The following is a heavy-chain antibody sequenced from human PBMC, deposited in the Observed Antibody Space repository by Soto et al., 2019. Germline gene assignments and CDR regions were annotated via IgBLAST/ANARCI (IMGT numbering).Heavy chain of an antibody. Sequence: QLQLQESGPGLVKPSETLSLTCTVSGGSISSSSYYWGWIRQPPGKGLEWIGSIYYSGSTYYNPSLKGRVTVSVDTSKNHFSLMLSSVTAADTAVYYCAPLRSSVTTHKIDYWGQGTLVTVSA. D-gene: IGHD4-17*01. J-gene: IGHJ4*02. CDR1: GGSISSSSYY. CDR2: IYYSGST. V-gene: IGHV4-39*02. CDR3: APLRSSVTTHKIDY.